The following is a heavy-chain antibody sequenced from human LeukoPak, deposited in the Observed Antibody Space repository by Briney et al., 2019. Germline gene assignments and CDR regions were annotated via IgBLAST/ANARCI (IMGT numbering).Heavy chain of an antibody. Sequence: SETLPLTCAVYGGSFSGYYWSWIRQPPGKGLEWIGEINHSGSTNYNPSLKSRVTISVDTSKNQFSLKLSSVTAADTAVYYCARGAGGATEVYYFDYWGQGTLVTVSS. CDR2: INHSGST. CDR3: ARGAGGATEVYYFDY. V-gene: IGHV4-34*01. J-gene: IGHJ4*02. D-gene: IGHD1-26*01. CDR1: GGSFSGYY.